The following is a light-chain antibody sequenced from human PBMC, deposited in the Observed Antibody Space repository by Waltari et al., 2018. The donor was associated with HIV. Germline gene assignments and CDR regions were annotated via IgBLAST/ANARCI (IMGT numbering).Light chain of an antibody. CDR2: AAS. J-gene: IGKJ1*01. V-gene: IGKV1-39*01. CDR1: QTIISF. Sequence: DIQLTQSPSSLSASVGDRVTITCRASQTIISFLNWYQQKPGNAPKLLIYAASALQSGVPSRFTGSGSGTAFTLTITNLQPEDFATYYCQQSYTFPWTFGQGTEVDIK. CDR3: QQSYTFPWT.